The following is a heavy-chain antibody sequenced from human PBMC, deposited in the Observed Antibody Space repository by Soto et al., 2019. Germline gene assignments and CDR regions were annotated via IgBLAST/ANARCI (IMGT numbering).Heavy chain of an antibody. CDR1: GFTFTSSA. CDR3: AAGPPQNYDILTGYYMHHYYMDV. J-gene: IGHJ6*03. Sequence: ASVKVSCKASGFTFTSSAMQWVRQARGQRLEWIGWIVVGSGNTNYAQKFQERVTITRDMSTSTAYMELSSLRSEDTAVYYCAAGPPQNYDILTGYYMHHYYMDVWGKGTTVTVSS. CDR2: IVVGSGNT. D-gene: IGHD3-9*01. V-gene: IGHV1-58*02.